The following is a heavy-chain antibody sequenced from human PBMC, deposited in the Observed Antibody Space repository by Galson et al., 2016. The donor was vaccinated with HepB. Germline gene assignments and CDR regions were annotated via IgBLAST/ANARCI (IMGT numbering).Heavy chain of an antibody. V-gene: IGHV4-39*01. Sequence: ETLSLTCTVSGGSISSSHYYCGWIRQPPGKGLEWIGNVYYSGSTYYNPSLKSRVTISVDTSKNQFSLKLTSVTAVDTAVYYCARGLAAAWESLAYWGQGTLVIVSS. CDR3: ARGLAAAWESLAY. D-gene: IGHD1-26*01. CDR1: GGSISSSHYY. CDR2: VYYSGST. J-gene: IGHJ4*02.